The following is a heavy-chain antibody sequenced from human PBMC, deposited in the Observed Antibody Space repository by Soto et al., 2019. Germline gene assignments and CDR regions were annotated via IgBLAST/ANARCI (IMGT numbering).Heavy chain of an antibody. CDR2: INHSGST. CDR1: GGSFSDYY. D-gene: IGHD2-2*01. CDR3: ARMYPVLSYYYHQGMDV. V-gene: IGHV4-34*01. J-gene: IGHJ6*02. Sequence: SETLSLTCAVYGGSFSDYYWSWIRQPPGKGLKWIGEINHSGSTNYNPSLKSRVTISVDTSKNQFTLKLRSVTAADTAVYYCARMYPVLSYYYHQGMDVWGQGTTVTVSS.